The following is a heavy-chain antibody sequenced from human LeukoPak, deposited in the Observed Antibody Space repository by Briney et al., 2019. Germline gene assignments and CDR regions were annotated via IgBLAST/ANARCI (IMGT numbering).Heavy chain of an antibody. CDR1: GYTFTSYG. CDR3: ASSTGDPSYFDY. J-gene: IGHJ4*02. V-gene: IGHV1-18*01. CDR2: ISAYNGNT. Sequence: ASVKVSCKASGYTFTSYGISWVRQAPGQGLEWMEWISAYNGNTNYAQKLQGRVTMTTDTSTSTAYMELRSLRSDDTAVYYCASSTGDPSYFDYWGQGTLVTVSS. D-gene: IGHD1-1*01.